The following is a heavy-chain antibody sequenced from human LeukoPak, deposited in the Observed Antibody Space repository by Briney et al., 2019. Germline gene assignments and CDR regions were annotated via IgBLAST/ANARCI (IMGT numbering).Heavy chain of an antibody. D-gene: IGHD3-10*01. CDR3: ASLDPGGYYYYYMDV. J-gene: IGHJ6*03. Sequence: GGSLRLSCAASGFIFSDYYMSWIRQAPGKGLEWVSYISISGSTIYYADSVKGRFTISRDNAKSSLFLQMNSLRAEDTAVYYCASLDPGGYYYYYMDVWGKGTTVTVSS. CDR1: GFIFSDYY. CDR2: ISISGSTI. V-gene: IGHV3-11*04.